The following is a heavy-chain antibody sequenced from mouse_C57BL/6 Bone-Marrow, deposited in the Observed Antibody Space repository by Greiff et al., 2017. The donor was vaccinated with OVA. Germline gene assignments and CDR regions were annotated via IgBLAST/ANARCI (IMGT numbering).Heavy chain of an antibody. CDR3: TRTAPEYYFDY. CDR2: ISSGGDYI. J-gene: IGHJ2*01. CDR1: GFTFSSYA. V-gene: IGHV5-9-1*02. Sequence: EVKLQESGEGLVKPGGSLKLSCAASGFTFSSYAMSWVRQTPEKRLEWVAYISSGGDYIYYADTVKGRFTISRDNARNTLYLQMSSLKSEDTAMYYCTRTAPEYYFDYWGQGTTLTVSS. D-gene: IGHD3-2*01.